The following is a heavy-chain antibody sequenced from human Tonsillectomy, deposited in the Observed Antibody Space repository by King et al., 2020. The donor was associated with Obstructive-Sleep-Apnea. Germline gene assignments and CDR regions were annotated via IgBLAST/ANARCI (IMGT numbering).Heavy chain of an antibody. Sequence: VQLVESGGGVVQPGGSLRLSCAASGFTFSTYGIHWVRQAPGKGLEWGTLISYDGSQKYYADSVRGRFTISRDNSKNTLYLQKNSLRAEDTALYYCAKDRQRCCTSGACSPDYWGQGTLVTVSS. J-gene: IGHJ4*02. V-gene: IGHV3-30*18. CDR1: GFTFSTYG. CDR2: ISYDGSQK. CDR3: AKDRQRCCTSGACSPDY. D-gene: IGHD2-8*01.